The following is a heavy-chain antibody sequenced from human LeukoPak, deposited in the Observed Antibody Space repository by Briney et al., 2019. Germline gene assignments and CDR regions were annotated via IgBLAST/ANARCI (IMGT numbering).Heavy chain of an antibody. J-gene: IGHJ6*02. CDR1: GFTFSSYA. D-gene: IGHD6-19*01. Sequence: GRSLRLSCAASGFTFSSYAVHWVRQAPGKGQEWVAVISYDGSNKYYADSVKGRFTISRDNSKNTLYLQMNSLRAEDTAVYYCASWKSGWVLGYYYGMDVWGQGTTVTVSS. CDR2: ISYDGSNK. V-gene: IGHV3-30-3*01. CDR3: ASWKSGWVLGYYYGMDV.